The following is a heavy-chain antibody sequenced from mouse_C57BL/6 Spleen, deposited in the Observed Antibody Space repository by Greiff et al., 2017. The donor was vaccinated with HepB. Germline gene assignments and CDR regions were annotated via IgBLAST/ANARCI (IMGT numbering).Heavy chain of an antibody. Sequence: EVQVVESGEGLVKPGGSLKLSCAASGFTFSSYAMSWVRQTPEKRLEWVAYISSGGDYIYYADTVKGRFTISRDNARNTLYLQMSSLKSEDTAMYYCTRVVYYDGSSPYYVDYWGQGTTLTVSS. CDR3: TRVVYYDGSSPYYVDY. V-gene: IGHV5-9-1*02. CDR1: GFTFSSYA. D-gene: IGHD1-1*01. J-gene: IGHJ2*01. CDR2: ISSGGDYI.